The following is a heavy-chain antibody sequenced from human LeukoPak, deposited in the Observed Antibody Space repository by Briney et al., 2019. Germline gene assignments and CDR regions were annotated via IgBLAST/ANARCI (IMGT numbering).Heavy chain of an antibody. CDR2: INSDGSST. V-gene: IGHV3-74*01. CDR1: GFTFSSYW. Sequence: PGGSLRLSCAASGFTFSSYWMHWVRQAPGKGLVWVSRINSDGSSTSYADSVKGRFTISRDNAKNTLYLQMNSLRAEDTAVYYCARGWYNWNYFRWADYYYMDVWGKGTTVTVSS. D-gene: IGHD1-7*01. CDR3: ARGWYNWNYFRWADYYYMDV. J-gene: IGHJ6*03.